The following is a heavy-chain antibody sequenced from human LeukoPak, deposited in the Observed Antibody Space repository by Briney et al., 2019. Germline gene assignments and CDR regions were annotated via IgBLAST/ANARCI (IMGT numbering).Heavy chain of an antibody. J-gene: IGHJ3*02. V-gene: IGHV3-7*03. CDR1: GFTFSSSG. Sequence: PGRSLRLSCAASGFTFSSSGMHWVRQAPGKGLEWVADIKQDGTQKYYVDSVEGRFTISRDNAKNSLYLQMNSLRVEDTAVYYCARDCGSDCSQAFNIWGQGTMVTVSS. D-gene: IGHD2-21*02. CDR2: IKQDGTQK. CDR3: ARDCGSDCSQAFNI.